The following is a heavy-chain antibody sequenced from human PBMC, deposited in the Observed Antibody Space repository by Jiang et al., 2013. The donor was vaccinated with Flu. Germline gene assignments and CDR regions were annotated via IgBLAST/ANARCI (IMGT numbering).Heavy chain of an antibody. J-gene: IGHJ3*02. V-gene: IGHV3-11*01. D-gene: IGHD2-2*01. CDR3: ARDRPAHGPQFVVVVPAVTRRGGAFDI. CDR1: GFTFSDYY. CDR2: ISSSGSTI. Sequence: RLSCAASGFTFSDYYMSWIRQAPGKGLEWVSYISSSGSTIYYADSVKGRFTISRDNAKNSLYLQMNSLRAEDTAVYYCARDRPAHGPQFVVVVPAVTRRGGAFDIWGQGTMVTVSS.